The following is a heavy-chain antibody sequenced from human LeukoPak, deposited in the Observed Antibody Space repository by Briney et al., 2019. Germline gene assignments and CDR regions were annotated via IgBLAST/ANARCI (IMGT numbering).Heavy chain of an antibody. D-gene: IGHD7-27*01. CDR1: GFTFNSYL. J-gene: IGHJ2*01. V-gene: IGHV3-74*01. CDR2: IDGYGTTT. CDR3: ARDSGADRRYFDL. Sequence: GWSLRLSCAASGFTFNSYLMNWVRQAPGKGLVWVSRIDGYGTTTSYEDSVQGRFTISRDNAKNTLYLQMNSLRAEDTAVYYCARDSGADRRYFDLWGRGTLVTVSS.